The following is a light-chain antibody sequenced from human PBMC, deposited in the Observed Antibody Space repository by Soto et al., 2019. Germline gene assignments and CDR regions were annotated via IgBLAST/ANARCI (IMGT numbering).Light chain of an antibody. V-gene: IGKV3-20*01. Sequence: EIVLTQSPGTLSLSPGDRATLSCRASQSVSSNYLAWYQQKPGQAPRLLIYGASMRATGIPDRFSASGSGTDFTLTFRRLEPEDFAMYFCHHYGSSPRTFGQGTKVEIK. J-gene: IGKJ1*01. CDR2: GAS. CDR1: QSVSSNY. CDR3: HHYGSSPRT.